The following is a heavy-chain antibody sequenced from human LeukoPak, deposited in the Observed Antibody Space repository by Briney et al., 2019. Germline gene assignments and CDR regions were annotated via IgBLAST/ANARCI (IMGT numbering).Heavy chain of an antibody. CDR3: ARVEGYGDYPWFDP. Sequence: SETLSLTCTFSGGSISHYHWSWIRQPPGKGLEWIGNIYNSGSTNYSPSLKSRVTISVDTSKNQFSLKLSSVTAADTAVYYCARVEGYGDYPWFDPWGQGTLVTVSS. CDR2: IYNSGST. J-gene: IGHJ5*02. V-gene: IGHV4-59*01. CDR1: GGSISHYH. D-gene: IGHD4-17*01.